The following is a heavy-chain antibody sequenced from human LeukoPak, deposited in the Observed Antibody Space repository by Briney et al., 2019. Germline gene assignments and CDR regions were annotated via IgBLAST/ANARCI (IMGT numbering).Heavy chain of an antibody. Sequence: PSETLCLTCTVSGGSIGSYYWNWIRQAPGKGLEWIGYIHYSGSTNHNSSLKSRVTLSVDTSRNQYSLKLSSVTAADTAVYYCARDGVAGGFDYWGQGTLVTVSS. CDR1: GGSIGSYY. J-gene: IGHJ4*02. CDR3: ARDGVAGGFDY. D-gene: IGHD6-19*01. V-gene: IGHV4-59*01. CDR2: IHYSGST.